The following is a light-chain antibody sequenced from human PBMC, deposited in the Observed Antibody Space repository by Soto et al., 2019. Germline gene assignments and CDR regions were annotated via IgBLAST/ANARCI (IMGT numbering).Light chain of an antibody. CDR1: QSISNF. Sequence: IQMTQSPSSLSASVGDRVTITCRASQSISNFLNWYQQRPGKAPKLLIYSASSLQSGLPSRFSGSGSGTDFSLTISSLHPEDFATYYCQQTNGSPLTFGGGTKVEIK. CDR3: QQTNGSPLT. CDR2: SAS. J-gene: IGKJ4*01. V-gene: IGKV1-39*01.